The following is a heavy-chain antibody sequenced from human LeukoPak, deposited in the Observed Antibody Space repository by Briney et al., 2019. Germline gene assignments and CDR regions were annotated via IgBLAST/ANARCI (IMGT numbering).Heavy chain of an antibody. V-gene: IGHV4-59*01. D-gene: IGHD4-17*01. CDR2: IDYSGST. Sequence: SETLSLTCTVSGASISSYYWSWIRQPPGKGLEWIGYIDYSGSTNYTPSLKSRVTISVDTSKNQFSLKLSSVTAADTVLYYCAREAWVSGDSKYRYYGIDVWGQGTTVTVSS. CDR3: AREAWVSGDSKYRYYGIDV. CDR1: GASISSYY. J-gene: IGHJ6*02.